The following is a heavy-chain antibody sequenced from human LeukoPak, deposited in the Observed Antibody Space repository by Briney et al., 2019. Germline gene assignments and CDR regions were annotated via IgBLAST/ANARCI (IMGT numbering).Heavy chain of an antibody. CDR3: APEDWAVATS. J-gene: IGHJ5*02. Sequence: GGSLRLSCAASGFPFSVYYMSWIRQAPGKGLEWVSYINGAGDYTDYADSVRGRFTISRDNARNSLFLQMNSLRAEDTALYYCAPEDWAVATSWGQGTLVTVSS. CDR2: INGAGDYT. D-gene: IGHD5-12*01. V-gene: IGHV3-11*06. CDR1: GFPFSVYY.